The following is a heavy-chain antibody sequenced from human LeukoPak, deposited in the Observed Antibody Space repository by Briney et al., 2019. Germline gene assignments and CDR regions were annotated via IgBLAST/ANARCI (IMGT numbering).Heavy chain of an antibody. CDR2: IHYGGNT. J-gene: IGHJ4*02. CDR3: VRRGDGYPYYFDY. V-gene: IGHV4-59*11. Sequence: SETLSLTCTVSGGSISNHYSSWIRQPSGKGLEWIGYIHYGGNTDYNPSLKGRLTISVDTSKNQFSLKLSSVTAADTAVYYCVRRGDGYPYYFDYWGQGTLVTVSS. D-gene: IGHD5-24*01. CDR1: GGSISNHY.